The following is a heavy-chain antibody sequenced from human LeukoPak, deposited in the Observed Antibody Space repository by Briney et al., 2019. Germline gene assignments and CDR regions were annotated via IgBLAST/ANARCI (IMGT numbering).Heavy chain of an antibody. CDR1: GYTFTSYD. V-gene: IGHV1-8*01. J-gene: IGHJ5*02. CDR2: MNPNSGNT. Sequence: ASVKVSCEASGYTFTSYDINWVRQATGQGLEWMGWMNPNSGNTGYAQKFQGRVTMTRNTSISTAYMELSSLRSEDTAVYYCARLHYDFWSGPNWFDPWGQGTLVTVSS. CDR3: ARLHYDFWSGPNWFDP. D-gene: IGHD3-3*01.